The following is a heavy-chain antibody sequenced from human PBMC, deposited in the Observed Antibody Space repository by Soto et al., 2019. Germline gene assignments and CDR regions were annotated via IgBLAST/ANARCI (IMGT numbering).Heavy chain of an antibody. Sequence: EAQLLESGGELIQPGGSLRLSCAASGFTYSSHGMSWVRQAPGKGLEWIAGLSRGGGSTYYADSVKGRFTISRDNSKNTLDLIMNSLRVEDTALYYCARDGQYRRDGFDIWGQGTMVTVSS. CDR1: GFTYSSHG. V-gene: IGHV3-23*01. D-gene: IGHD5-12*01. J-gene: IGHJ3*02. CDR2: LSRGGGST. CDR3: ARDGQYRRDGFDI.